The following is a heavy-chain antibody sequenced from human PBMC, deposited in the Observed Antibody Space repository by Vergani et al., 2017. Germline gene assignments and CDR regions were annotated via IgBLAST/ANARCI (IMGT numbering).Heavy chain of an antibody. J-gene: IGHJ6*03. Sequence: QVQLVQSGAEVKKPGSSVKVSCKASGGTFSSYAISWVRQAPGQGLEWMGGIIPIFGTANYAQKFQGIVTITADGSTSTAYMELSRLRSEDTAVYYCAKDHSSGPKDLCYMDGWGKGTTVTVSS. V-gene: IGHV1-69*01. D-gene: IGHD3-22*01. CDR1: GGTFSSYA. CDR2: IIPIFGTA. CDR3: AKDHSSGPKDLCYMDG.